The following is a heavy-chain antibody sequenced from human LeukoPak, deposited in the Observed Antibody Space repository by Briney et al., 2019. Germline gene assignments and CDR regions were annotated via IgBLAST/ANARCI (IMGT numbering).Heavy chain of an antibody. Sequence: SETLSLTCAVYGGSFSGYYWSWIRQPPGKGLEWIGEINHSGSTNYNPSLKSRVTISVDTSKNQFSLKLSSVTAADTAVYYCARGPRRGGYLYYYYYYYMDVWGKGTTVTVSS. V-gene: IGHV4-34*01. CDR2: INHSGST. J-gene: IGHJ6*03. CDR1: GGSFSGYY. CDR3: ARGPRRGGYLYYYYYYYMDV. D-gene: IGHD5-12*01.